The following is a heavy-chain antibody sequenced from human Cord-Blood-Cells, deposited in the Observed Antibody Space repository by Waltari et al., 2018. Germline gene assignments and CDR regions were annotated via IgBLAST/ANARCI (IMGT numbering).Heavy chain of an antibody. V-gene: IGHV4-34*01. CDR3: ARGVTVTRNAFDI. J-gene: IGHJ3*02. CDR2: INHSGST. CDR1: GGSFSGYY. D-gene: IGHD4-4*01. Sequence: QVQLQQWGAGLLKPSETLFLTCAVYGGSFSGYYCSWIRQPPGKGLEWIGEINHSGSTNYNPSLKSRVTISVDTSKNQFSLKLSSVTAADTAVYYCARGVTVTRNAFDIWGQGTMVTVSS.